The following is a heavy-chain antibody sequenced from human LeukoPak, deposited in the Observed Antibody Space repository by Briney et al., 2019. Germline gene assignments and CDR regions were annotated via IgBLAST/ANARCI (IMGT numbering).Heavy chain of an antibody. D-gene: IGHD1-26*01. CDR1: GFTFSTYN. CDR3: ARDVGASAPDAFDI. J-gene: IGHJ3*02. V-gene: IGHV3-21*01. CDR2: ISTSSNYI. Sequence: GGSLRLSCTASGFTFSTYNMNWVRQAPGKGLEWVSSISTSSNYIYYADSVKGRFTISRDNAKNSLYLLMNSLRVEDTDVYYCARDVGASAPDAFDIWGQGTMVTVSS.